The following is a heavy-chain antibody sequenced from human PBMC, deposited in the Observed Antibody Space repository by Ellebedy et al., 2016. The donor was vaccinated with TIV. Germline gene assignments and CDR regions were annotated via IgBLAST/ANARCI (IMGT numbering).Heavy chain of an antibody. CDR2: ISGYNGDT. V-gene: IGHV1-18*01. J-gene: IGHJ5*02. Sequence: ASVKVSCKASGYTFTKYGISWVRQAPGQGLEWMGWISGYNGDTNYAQKFQGRVTMTIDTFASTAYMELRSLRSDDTAMYFCARGFDEKFNPWGQGTLVTVSS. CDR1: GYTFTKYG. CDR3: ARGFDEKFNP.